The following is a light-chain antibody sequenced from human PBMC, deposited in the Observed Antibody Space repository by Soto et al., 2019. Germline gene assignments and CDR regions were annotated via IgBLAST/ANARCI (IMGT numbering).Light chain of an antibody. V-gene: IGLV6-57*04. CDR2: EDN. J-gene: IGLJ2*01. CDR1: SGSIASTY. CDR3: QSYDSSNLTV. Sequence: NFMLTQPHSVSKSPGKTVTISCTRSSGSIASTYVQWYQQRPGSAPTTVIYEDNQRPSGVPDRFSGSIDSSSNSASLTISGLKTEDEADYYCQSYDSSNLTVFGGGTKVTVL.